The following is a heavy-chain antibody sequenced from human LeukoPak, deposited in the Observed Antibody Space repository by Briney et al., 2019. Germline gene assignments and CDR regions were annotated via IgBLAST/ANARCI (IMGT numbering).Heavy chain of an antibody. Sequence: SETLSLTCTVSGGSISSYYWSWIRQPPGKGLEWIGYIYYSGSTNYNPSLKSRVTISVDTSKNQSSLKLSSVTAADTAVYYCARVMGGYYDSSGYSQYFDYWGQGTLVTVSS. D-gene: IGHD3-22*01. CDR3: ARVMGGYYDSSGYSQYFDY. CDR1: GGSISSYY. V-gene: IGHV4-59*01. J-gene: IGHJ4*02. CDR2: IYYSGST.